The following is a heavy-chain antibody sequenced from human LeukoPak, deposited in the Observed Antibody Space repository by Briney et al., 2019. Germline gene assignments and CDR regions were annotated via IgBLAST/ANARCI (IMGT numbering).Heavy chain of an antibody. J-gene: IGHJ5*02. CDR1: GYTFTGYY. V-gene: IGHV1-2*02. D-gene: IGHD3-9*01. Sequence: ASVKVSCKASGYTFTGYYMHWVRQAPGQGLEWMGWINPNSGGTNYAQKFQGRVTMTRDTSISTVYMELTGLRSDDSAVYFCTREDFDILTGYSTRHWFDPWGQGTLVTVSS. CDR2: INPNSGGT. CDR3: TREDFDILTGYSTRHWFDP.